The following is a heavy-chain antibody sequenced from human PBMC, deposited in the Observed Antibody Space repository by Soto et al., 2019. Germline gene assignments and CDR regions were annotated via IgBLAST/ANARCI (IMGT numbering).Heavy chain of an antibody. D-gene: IGHD3-22*01. CDR1: GYSFTDYF. V-gene: IGHV1-46*03. CDR3: ARDGSGYAFDY. CDR2: IYTSGGST. Sequence: GASVKVSCKASGYSFTDYFMHWVRQAPGQGLEWMGVIYTSGGSTYYSQKFQGRVTMTRDTSTSTVYMELNSLTSDDTAVYSCARDGSGYAFDYWG. J-gene: IGHJ4*01.